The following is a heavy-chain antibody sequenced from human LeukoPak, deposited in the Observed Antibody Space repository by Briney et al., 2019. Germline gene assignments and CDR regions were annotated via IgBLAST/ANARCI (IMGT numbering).Heavy chain of an antibody. J-gene: IGHJ6*03. V-gene: IGHV4-4*09. Sequence: SETLSLTCAVYGGSFSGYYWSWIRQPPGKGLEWIGYIYTTGSTDYNPSLKSRVTISVDTSKTQFSLKLSSVTAADTAVYYCARHSYCGGDCYALRLGYYNYMDVWGKGTTVTVSS. CDR1: GGSFSGYY. CDR2: IYTTGST. CDR3: ARHSYCGGDCYALRLGYYNYMDV. D-gene: IGHD2-21*02.